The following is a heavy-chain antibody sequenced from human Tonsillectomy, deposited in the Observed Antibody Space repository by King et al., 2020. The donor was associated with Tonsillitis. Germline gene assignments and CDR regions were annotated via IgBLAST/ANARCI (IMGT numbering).Heavy chain of an antibody. D-gene: IGHD6-19*01. Sequence: VQLVESGGGVVQPGRSLRLSCASSGFVFRSYGMHWVRQAPGKGLEWVAVISYDATRENYGDSVKGRFTISRDNSKNTLYLQMNSLRAEDTAVYYCARHRLYSRAWGIDYWGQGSLVTVSS. V-gene: IGHV3-33*05. J-gene: IGHJ4*02. CDR1: GFVFRSYG. CDR3: ARHRLYSRAWGIDY. CDR2: ISYDATRE.